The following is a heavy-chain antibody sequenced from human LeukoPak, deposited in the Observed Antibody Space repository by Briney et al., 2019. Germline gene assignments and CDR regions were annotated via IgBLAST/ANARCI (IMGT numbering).Heavy chain of an antibody. J-gene: IGHJ5*02. CDR1: GFTFSNAW. CDR2: IKSKTDGGTT. Sequence: GGSLRLSCAASGFTFSNAWMSWVRQAPGKGLEWVGRIKSKTDGGTTDYAAHVKGRFTISRDDSKNTLYLQMNSLKTEDTAVYYCTTRATYYYGSGSYSYPNWFDPWGQGTLVTVSS. D-gene: IGHD3-10*01. V-gene: IGHV3-15*01. CDR3: TTRATYYYGSGSYSYPNWFDP.